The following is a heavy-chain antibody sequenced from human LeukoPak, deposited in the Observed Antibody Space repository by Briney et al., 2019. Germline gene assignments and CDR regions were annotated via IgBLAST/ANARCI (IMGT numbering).Heavy chain of an antibody. CDR3: ARRGELGYSYGPYYFDY. J-gene: IGHJ4*02. D-gene: IGHD5-18*01. Sequence: SETLSLTCAVYGGSFSGYYWSWIRQPPGKGLEWIGEINHSGSTNYNPSLKSRVTISVDTSKNQFSLKLSSVTAADTAVYYCARRGELGYSYGPYYFDYWGQGTLVTVSS. V-gene: IGHV4-34*01. CDR2: INHSGST. CDR1: GGSFSGYY.